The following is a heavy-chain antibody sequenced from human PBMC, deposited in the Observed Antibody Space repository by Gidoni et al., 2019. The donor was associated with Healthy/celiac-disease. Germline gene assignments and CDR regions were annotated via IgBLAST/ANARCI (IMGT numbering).Heavy chain of an antibody. D-gene: IGHD2-21*01. CDR3: ARGRGDDGEYYYGMDV. CDR1: GFPLLSYA. CDR2: ISYDGSNK. Sequence: QVKLVESGGGVVQPGRSVRLPCAASGFPLLSYAIHWVRQAPGKGVEWVAVISYDGSNKYYADSVKGRFTISRDNSKNTLYLQMNSLRAEDTAVYYCARGRGDDGEYYYGMDVWGQGTTVTVSS. V-gene: IGHV3-30-3*01. J-gene: IGHJ6*02.